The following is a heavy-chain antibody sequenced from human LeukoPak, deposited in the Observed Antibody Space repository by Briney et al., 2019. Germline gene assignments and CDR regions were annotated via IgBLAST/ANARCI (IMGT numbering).Heavy chain of an antibody. J-gene: IGHJ4*02. CDR1: GGSFSGYY. CDR2: INHSGST. CDR3: ARGRSEESYFDY. V-gene: IGHV4-34*01. Sequence: SETLSLTCTVYGGSFSGYYWSWIRQPPGKGLEWIGEINHSGSTNYNPSLKSRVTISVDTSKNQFSLKLSSVTAADTAVYYCARGRSEESYFDYWGQGTLVTVSS.